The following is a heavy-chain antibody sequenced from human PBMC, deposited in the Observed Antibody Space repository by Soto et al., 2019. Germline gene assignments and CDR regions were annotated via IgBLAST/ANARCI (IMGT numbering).Heavy chain of an antibody. J-gene: IGHJ4*02. CDR3: AASYGSGSYPDY. V-gene: IGHV4-59*08. Sequence: QVQLQESGPGVVKSSETLSLICTVSGGSVRNYYWNWIRQPPGKGLEWIGYIYHDGTTKDNPSLKSRRTLSVDTFKSQVSLMLSSVTAADTAIYFCAASYGSGSYPDYWGQGTLVTVSS. D-gene: IGHD3-10*01. CDR2: IYHDGTT. CDR1: GGSVRNYY.